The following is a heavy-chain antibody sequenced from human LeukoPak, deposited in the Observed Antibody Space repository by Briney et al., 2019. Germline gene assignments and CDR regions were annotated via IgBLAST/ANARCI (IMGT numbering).Heavy chain of an antibody. D-gene: IGHD2-2*01. J-gene: IGHJ5*02. CDR3: ASVPAAHSEVWFDP. V-gene: IGHV5-51*01. Sequence: GESLKISCKGSGYSFTSYWIGGVRQMPGKGLEWMGIIYPGDSDTRYSPSFQGQVTISAEKSISTAYLQWSSLKASDTAMYYCASVPAAHSEVWFDPWGQGTLVTVSS. CDR1: GYSFTSYW. CDR2: IYPGDSDT.